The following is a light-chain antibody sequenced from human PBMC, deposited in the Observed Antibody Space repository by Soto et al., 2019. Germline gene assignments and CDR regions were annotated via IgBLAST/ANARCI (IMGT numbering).Light chain of an antibody. CDR3: QHYNNWPLT. CDR2: GAS. J-gene: IGKJ4*01. CDR1: QSVSSN. V-gene: IGKV3-15*01. Sequence: EIVMTQSPATLSVSPGERATLSCRASQSVSSNLAWYQQKPGQGPRLLIYGASTRATGIPTRFSGSASGTEFTLTISSLQSEDIAVYYCQHYNNWPLTFGGGTKVEIK.